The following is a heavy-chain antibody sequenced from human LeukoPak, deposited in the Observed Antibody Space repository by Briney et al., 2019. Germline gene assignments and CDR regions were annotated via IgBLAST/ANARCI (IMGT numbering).Heavy chain of an antibody. Sequence: SETLSLTCTVSGDSISSYFWCWIRQPPGKGLEWIGCLYYSGRTNYSPSLTSRVTLSADTSKNQFSLKLNSVTAADSAIYYCARDYSGYEFDYWGQGTLVTVSS. CDR3: ARDYSGYEFDY. J-gene: IGHJ4*02. D-gene: IGHD5-12*01. V-gene: IGHV4-59*01. CDR1: GDSISSYF. CDR2: LYYSGRT.